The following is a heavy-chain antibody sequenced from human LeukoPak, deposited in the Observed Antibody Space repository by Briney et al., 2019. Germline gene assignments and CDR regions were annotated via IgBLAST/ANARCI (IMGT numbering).Heavy chain of an antibody. J-gene: IGHJ4*02. V-gene: IGHV1-24*01. D-gene: IGHD3/OR15-3a*01. CDR2: FRPENDVP. CDR1: ENRLAQLP. CDR3: ATLLDSFWSGHSVPPEDY. Sequence: ASVRVSCKLSENRLAQLPMHWVRQAPGQGLEWVGGFRPENDVPVYAQKFQGRVAMTTDTSTDTAYMELWSLKSDDTAVYFCATLLDSFWSGHSVPPEDYWGQGTLATVSS.